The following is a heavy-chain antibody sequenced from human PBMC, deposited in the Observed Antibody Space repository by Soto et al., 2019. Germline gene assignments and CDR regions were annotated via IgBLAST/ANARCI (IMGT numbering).Heavy chain of an antibody. CDR2: ISGSGGST. V-gene: IGHV3-23*01. CDR1: GFTFSSYA. D-gene: IGHD3-22*01. CDR3: AKEQVTMIVVVITHFDY. Sequence: GGSLRLSCAASGFTFSSYAMSWVRQAPGKGLEWVSAISGSGGSTYYADSVKGRFTISRDNSKNTLYLQMNSLRAEDTAVYYCAKEQVTMIVVVITHFDYWGQGTLVTVSS. J-gene: IGHJ4*02.